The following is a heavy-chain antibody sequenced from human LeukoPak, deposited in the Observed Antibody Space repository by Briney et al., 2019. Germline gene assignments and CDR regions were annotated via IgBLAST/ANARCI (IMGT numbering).Heavy chain of an antibody. Sequence: PGGSLRLSCAASGFTFSSYSMNWVRQAPGKGLEWVSSISSSSSYIYYADSVKGRFTISRDNAKNSLYLQMNSLRAEDTAVYYCARDLRYSSSWYLYFDYWGQGTLVTVSS. CDR1: GFTFSSYS. CDR2: ISSSSSYI. V-gene: IGHV3-21*01. CDR3: ARDLRYSSSWYLYFDY. D-gene: IGHD6-13*01. J-gene: IGHJ4*02.